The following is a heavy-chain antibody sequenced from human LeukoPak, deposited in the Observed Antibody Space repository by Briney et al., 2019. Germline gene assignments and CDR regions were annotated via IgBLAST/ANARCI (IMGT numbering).Heavy chain of an antibody. CDR1: GFTFSSYA. CDR3: AKDMDVLLWFGEPFDY. V-gene: IGHV3-23*01. D-gene: IGHD3-10*01. J-gene: IGHJ4*02. CDR2: LSGSGGST. Sequence: GGSLRLSCAASGFTFSSYAMSWVRQAPGKGLEWVSALSGSGGSTYYADSVKGRFTISRDNSKNTLYLQMNSLRAEDTAVYYCAKDMDVLLWFGEPFDYWGQGTLVAVSS.